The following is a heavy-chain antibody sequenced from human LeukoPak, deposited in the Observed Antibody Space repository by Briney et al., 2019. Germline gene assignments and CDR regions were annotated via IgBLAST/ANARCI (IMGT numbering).Heavy chain of an antibody. CDR2: IYSGGST. Sequence: GGSLRLSCAASGFTVSSNYMSWVRQAPGKGLEWVSVIYSGGSTYYGDSVKGRFTISRDNSKNTLYLQMNSLRAEDTAVYYCARMGIFYRYNWFDPWGQGTLVTVSS. CDR1: GFTVSSNY. V-gene: IGHV3-66*01. CDR3: ARMGIFYRYNWFDP. J-gene: IGHJ5*02. D-gene: IGHD2-8*01.